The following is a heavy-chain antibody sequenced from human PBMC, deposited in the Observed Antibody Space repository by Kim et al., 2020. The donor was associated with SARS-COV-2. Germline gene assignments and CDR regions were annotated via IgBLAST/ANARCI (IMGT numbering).Heavy chain of an antibody. V-gene: IGHV3-21*01. J-gene: IGHJ4*02. Sequence: GGSLRLSCAASGFSFSSYSMNWVRQAPGKGLEWVSSISSSSSYIYYAGSVKGRFTISRDNAKNSLYLQMNSLRAEDTAVYYCARERAVTTGEGLEYWGQGTLVTVSS. CDR2: ISSSSSYI. D-gene: IGHD4-17*01. CDR3: ARERAVTTGEGLEY. CDR1: GFSFSSYS.